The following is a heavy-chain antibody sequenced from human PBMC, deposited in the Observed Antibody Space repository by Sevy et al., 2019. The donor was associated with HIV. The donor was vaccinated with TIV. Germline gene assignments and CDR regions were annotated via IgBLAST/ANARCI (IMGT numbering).Heavy chain of an antibody. J-gene: IGHJ6*03. CDR2: IWYDGSNK. CDR1: GFTFSTYG. D-gene: IGHD3-10*01. Sequence: GGSLRLSCAASGFTFSTYGMHWVRQAPGKGLEWVAVIWYDGSNKYYADSVKGRFTISRDNSKNTLYLQMNSLRAEDTAVYYCAKSHGSGSYYYYYMDVWGKGTTVTVSS. CDR3: AKSHGSGSYYYYYMDV. V-gene: IGHV3-33*06.